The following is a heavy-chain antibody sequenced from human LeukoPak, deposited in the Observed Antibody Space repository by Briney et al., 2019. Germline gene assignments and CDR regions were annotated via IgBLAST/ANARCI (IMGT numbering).Heavy chain of an antibody. CDR2: IKQDGSVK. V-gene: IGHV3-7*01. D-gene: IGHD6-6*01. CDR1: GFTFSNYW. CDR3: AGIGYSSSSFEY. J-gene: IGHJ4*02. Sequence: RGALRLSCAASGFTFSNYWISWVRPAPGGGVEWVANIKQDGSVKYYVGSVKGRFTLFRDNAKKSLYLEIESLRAEEQGFNYRAGIGYSSSSFEYWGQGTLVTVS.